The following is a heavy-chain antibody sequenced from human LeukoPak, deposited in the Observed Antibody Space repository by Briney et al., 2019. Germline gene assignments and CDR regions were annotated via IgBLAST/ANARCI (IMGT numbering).Heavy chain of an antibody. CDR2: INPSGGST. J-gene: IGHJ5*02. Sequence: ASVKVSCKASGYTFTSYYMHWVRQAPGQGLEWMGIINPSGGSTSYAQKFQGRVTMTRDMSTSTVYMELSSLRSEDTAVYYCARDNSVGDTAWWFGPWGQGTLVTVSS. CDR3: ARDNSVGDTAWWFGP. V-gene: IGHV1-46*01. CDR1: GYTFTSYY. D-gene: IGHD1-26*01.